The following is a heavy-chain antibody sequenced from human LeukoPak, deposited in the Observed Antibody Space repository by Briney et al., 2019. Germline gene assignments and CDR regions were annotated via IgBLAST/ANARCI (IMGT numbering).Heavy chain of an antibody. CDR1: GYTFTGYY. J-gene: IGHJ4*02. CDR2: INPNSGGT. V-gene: IGHV1-2*02. D-gene: IGHD1-7*01. CDR3: ARRHNWHYSGSRHFDY. Sequence: GASVKVSRKASGYTFTGYYMHWVRQAPGQGLEWMGWINPNSGGTNYAQKFQGRVTMTRDTSISTAYMELSRLRSDDTAVYYCARRHNWHYSGSRHFDYWGQGTLVTVSS.